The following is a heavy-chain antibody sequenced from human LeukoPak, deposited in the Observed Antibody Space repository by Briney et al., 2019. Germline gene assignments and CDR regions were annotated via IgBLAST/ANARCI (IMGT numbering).Heavy chain of an antibody. V-gene: IGHV1-8*03. Sequence: ASVKVSCKASGYTFTSYDINWVRQATGQGLEWMGWMNPNSGNTGYAQKFQGRVTITADESTSTAYMELSSLRFEDTAVYYCAREEGGTFDYWGQGTLVTVSS. CDR3: AREEGGTFDY. CDR1: GYTFTSYD. D-gene: IGHD1-26*01. CDR2: MNPNSGNT. J-gene: IGHJ4*02.